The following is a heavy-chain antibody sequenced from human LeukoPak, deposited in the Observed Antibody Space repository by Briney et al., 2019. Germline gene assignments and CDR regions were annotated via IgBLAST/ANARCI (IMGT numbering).Heavy chain of an antibody. CDR3: ARDRKDNWNYGDAFDI. J-gene: IGHJ3*02. V-gene: IGHV1-18*01. CDR1: GYTFTSYG. D-gene: IGHD1-7*01. Sequence: ASVKVSCKASGYTFTSYGISWVRQAPGQGLEWMGWISAYNGNTNYAQKLQGRVTMTTDTSTSTAYMELRSLRSGDTAVYYCARDRKDNWNYGDAFDIWGQGTMVTVSS. CDR2: ISAYNGNT.